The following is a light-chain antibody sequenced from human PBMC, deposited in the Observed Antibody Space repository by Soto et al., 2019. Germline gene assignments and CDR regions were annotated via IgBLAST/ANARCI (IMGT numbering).Light chain of an antibody. J-gene: IGKJ1*01. CDR3: QHYGSSPET. V-gene: IGKV3-20*01. CDR2: GAS. CDR1: QSVSSY. Sequence: DIVLTQSPVTLSLSPWERSTLSVSASQSVSSYLAWYQQKPGQAPRLLIYGASTRATGIPARFSGSGSGTDFTLTISRLEPEDFAVYYCQHYGSSPETFGQGTKA.